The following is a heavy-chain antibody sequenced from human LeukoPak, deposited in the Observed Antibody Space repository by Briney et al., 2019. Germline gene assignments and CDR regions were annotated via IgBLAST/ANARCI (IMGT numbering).Heavy chain of an antibody. CDR1: GFTFSSYG. V-gene: IGHV3-30*18. J-gene: IGHJ4*02. D-gene: IGHD3-22*01. CDR3: AKEHYYDSSGYYPSFDY. CDR2: ISYDGSNK. Sequence: GGSLRLSCAASGFTFSSYGMHWVRQAPGEGLEWVAVISYDGSNKYYADSVKGRFTISRDNSKNTLYLQMNSLRAEDTAVYYCAKEHYYDSSGYYPSFDYWGQGTLVTVSS.